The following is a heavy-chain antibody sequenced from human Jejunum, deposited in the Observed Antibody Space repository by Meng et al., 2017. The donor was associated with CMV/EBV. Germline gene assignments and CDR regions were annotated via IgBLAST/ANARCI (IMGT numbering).Heavy chain of an antibody. CDR2: INAGNGDT. CDR3: ARFSSGYFFGY. Sequence: QVQLVQSGAEVKKPGASVKVSCKASGYTFSNYAMNWVRQAPGQGLEWMGWINAGNGDTKYSQKFQGRVTITRDTSASTGYMELSSLRSEDTAVYYCARFSSGYFFGYWGQGTLVTVSS. D-gene: IGHD3-22*01. J-gene: IGHJ4*02. CDR1: GYTFSNYA. V-gene: IGHV1-3*01.